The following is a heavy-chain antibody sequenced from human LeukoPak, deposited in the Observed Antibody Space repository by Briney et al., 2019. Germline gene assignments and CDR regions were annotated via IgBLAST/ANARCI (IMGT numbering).Heavy chain of an antibody. Sequence: PGGSLRLSCAASGFTFSSYWMSWVRQAPGKGLEWVANIKQDGSEKYYVDSVKGRFTISRDNAKNSLYLQMNSLRAEDTAVYYCARGGSWFDHDAFDIWGQGTMVTVSS. CDR3: ARGGSWFDHDAFDI. CDR2: IKQDGSEK. J-gene: IGHJ3*02. CDR1: GFTFSSYW. V-gene: IGHV3-7*01. D-gene: IGHD6-13*01.